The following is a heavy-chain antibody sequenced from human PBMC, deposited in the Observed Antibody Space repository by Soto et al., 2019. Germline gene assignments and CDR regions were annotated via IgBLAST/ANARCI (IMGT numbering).Heavy chain of an antibody. CDR1: GGPFSGYF. CDR2: INHSGST. D-gene: IGHD6-6*01. V-gene: IGHV4-34*01. J-gene: IGHJ4*02. CDR3: ARGGIAARILDY. Sequence: PSETLSLTCVVYGGPFSGYFWSWIRQPPGKGLEWIGEINHSGSTNYNPSLKSRVTISIDTSKNQFSLKLSSVTAADTAVYYCARGGIAARILDYWGQGTLVTVSS.